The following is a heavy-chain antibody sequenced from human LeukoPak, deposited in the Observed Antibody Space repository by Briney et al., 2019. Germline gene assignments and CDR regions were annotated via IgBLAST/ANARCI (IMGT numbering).Heavy chain of an antibody. CDR2: IYSGGSI. Sequence: GGSLRLSCAASGFTFSSYSMNWVRQAPGKGLEWVSLIYSGGSIYYADSVRGRFTISRDNSKNTLYLQMNSLRAEDTAVYYCARGLVEMATIYFDYWGQGTLVTVSS. D-gene: IGHD5-24*01. CDR1: GFTFSSYS. V-gene: IGHV3-53*01. CDR3: ARGLVEMATIYFDY. J-gene: IGHJ4*02.